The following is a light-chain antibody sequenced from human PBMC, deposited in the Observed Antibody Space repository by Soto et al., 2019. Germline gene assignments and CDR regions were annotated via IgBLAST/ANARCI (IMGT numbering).Light chain of an antibody. CDR3: SSYTSSSTL. CDR2: EVS. J-gene: IGLJ1*01. Sequence: LTQPASVSGSPGQSITISCTGTSSDVGSYNYVSWYQQHPGKAPKLMIYEVSDRPSEISSRVSGSNSSNTASLTISGLQTEDEADYYCSSYTSSSTLFGTGTKVTGL. CDR1: SSDVGSYNY. V-gene: IGLV2-14*01.